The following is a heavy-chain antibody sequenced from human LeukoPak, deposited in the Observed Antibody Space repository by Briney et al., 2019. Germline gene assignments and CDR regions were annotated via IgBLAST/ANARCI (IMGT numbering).Heavy chain of an antibody. CDR2: IYYSGGT. CDR3: ARHQWHYYYYMGV. CDR1: GGSISSSSYY. J-gene: IGHJ6*03. Sequence: SETLSLTCTVSGGSISSSSYYWGWIRQPPGKGLEWIGSIYYSGGTYYNPSLKSRRVTISVDTSKNQFSLRLSSVTAADTAVYYCARHQWHYYYYMGVWGKGSTVTASS. V-gene: IGHV4-39*01. D-gene: IGHD6-19*01.